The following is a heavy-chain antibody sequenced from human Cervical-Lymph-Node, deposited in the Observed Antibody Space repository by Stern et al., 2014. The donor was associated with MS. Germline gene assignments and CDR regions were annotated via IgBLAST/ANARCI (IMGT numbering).Heavy chain of an antibody. J-gene: IGHJ4*02. Sequence: QVQLVESGGAVVQPGRSLRLSCAASGFTFSSYGMHWVRQAPGKGLEWVTVISYDGNHKYYAASVKGRFTISRDNCKNTLHLQMNSVTPDDTAIYYCARDYEDTSMLFDHWGQGTLVTVSS. D-gene: IGHD2-8*01. CDR3: ARDYEDTSMLFDH. CDR1: GFTFSSYG. CDR2: ISYDGNHK. V-gene: IGHV3-30*03.